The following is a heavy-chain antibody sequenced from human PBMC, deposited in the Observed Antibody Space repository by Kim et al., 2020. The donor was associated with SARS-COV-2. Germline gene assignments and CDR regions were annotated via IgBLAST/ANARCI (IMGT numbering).Heavy chain of an antibody. CDR1: GFTFSSYW. J-gene: IGHJ6*02. CDR3: ARGAGGSCDHYYYGMDV. D-gene: IGHD2-15*01. Sequence: GGSLRLSCAASGFTFSSYWMHWVRQAPGKGLVWVSRINSDGSSTSYADSVKGRFTICRDNAKNTLYLQMNSLRAEDTAVYYCARGAGGSCDHYYYGMDVWGQGTTVTVSS. V-gene: IGHV3-74*01. CDR2: INSDGSST.